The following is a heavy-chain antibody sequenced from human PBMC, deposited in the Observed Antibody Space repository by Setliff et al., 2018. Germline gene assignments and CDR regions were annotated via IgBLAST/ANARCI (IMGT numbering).Heavy chain of an antibody. J-gene: IGHJ4*02. Sequence: GGSLRLSCVASGFTFSNYGMHWVRQAPGKGLEWVTYIQHDGNIKHYADSVKGRFTISRDNSKNTLYLEMSSLRPEDTAVYYCAKVIGGYPPKPSDYWGQGTLVTVSS. V-gene: IGHV3-30*02. CDR2: IQHDGNIK. D-gene: IGHD3-16*02. CDR1: GFTFSNYG. CDR3: AKVIGGYPPKPSDY.